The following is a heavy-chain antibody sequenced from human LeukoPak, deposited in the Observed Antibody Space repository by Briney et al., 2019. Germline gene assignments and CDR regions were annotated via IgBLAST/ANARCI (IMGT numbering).Heavy chain of an antibody. Sequence: PSETLSLTCTVSGGSISSSFCYWGWIRQPPGKGLEWIGSVYYSGTTYHNPSLKSRLTISVDTSKNQFSLGLSSVTAADTAVYYCARLDSRDLLTGYYTIDYWGLGTLVTVSS. D-gene: IGHD3-9*01. CDR2: VYYSGTT. V-gene: IGHV4-39*01. J-gene: IGHJ4*02. CDR3: ARLDSRDLLTGYYTIDY. CDR1: GGSISSSFCY.